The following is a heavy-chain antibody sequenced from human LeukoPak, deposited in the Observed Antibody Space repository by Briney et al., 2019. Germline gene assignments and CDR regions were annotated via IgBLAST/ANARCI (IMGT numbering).Heavy chain of an antibody. Sequence: PGGSLRLSCAASGFTFSSDWMSWVRQAPWRGREGVANIKQDGSEKYCVDCVKGGFTISRDNAKNSLYLEMTRLRAEDTPVFYCARGPSTREYYDFWSGYRRGYYFDYWGQGTLVTVSS. J-gene: IGHJ4*02. V-gene: IGHV3-7*01. CDR1: GFTFSSDW. D-gene: IGHD3-3*01. CDR2: IKQDGSEK. CDR3: ARGPSTREYYDFWSGYRRGYYFDY.